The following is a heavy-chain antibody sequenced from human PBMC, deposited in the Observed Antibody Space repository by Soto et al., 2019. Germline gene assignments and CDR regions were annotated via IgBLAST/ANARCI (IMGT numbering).Heavy chain of an antibody. D-gene: IGHD2-2*01. CDR1: GDTFSSYA. Sequence: QVQLVQSGAEVKKPGSSVKVSCKASGDTFSSYAISWVRQAPGQGLEWMGGIIPISGTANYAQKFQGRVTITADESSSTAYMELRSLRSEDTAVYYCARSQGSSTSLEIYYYYYYGMDVWGQGTTVTVSS. J-gene: IGHJ6*02. CDR2: IIPISGTA. CDR3: ARSQGSSTSLEIYYYYYYGMDV. V-gene: IGHV1-69*01.